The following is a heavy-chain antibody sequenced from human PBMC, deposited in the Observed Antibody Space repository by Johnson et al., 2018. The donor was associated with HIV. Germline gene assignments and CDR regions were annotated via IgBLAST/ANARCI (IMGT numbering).Heavy chain of an antibody. Sequence: QMQLVESGGGVVQPGMSLRLSCAASGFTFSSYAMHWVRQAPGKGLEWVALISYDGTNKNYADSVKGRFTISRDNSKNTLYLQMNSLRAEDTAVYYCAREELEQDVFDIWGQGTMVTVSS. CDR2: ISYDGTNK. CDR1: GFTFSSYA. CDR3: AREELEQDVFDI. J-gene: IGHJ3*02. D-gene: IGHD1/OR15-1a*01. V-gene: IGHV3-30-3*01.